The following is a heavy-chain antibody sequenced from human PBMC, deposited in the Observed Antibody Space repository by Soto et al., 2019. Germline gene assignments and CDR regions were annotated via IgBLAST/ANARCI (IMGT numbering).Heavy chain of an antibody. CDR3: ARVRPGNYRDY. V-gene: IGHV3-7*03. D-gene: IGHD3-10*01. CDR2: IKADGSEK. CDR1: GFTFSTFW. J-gene: IGHJ4*02. Sequence: EVLLVESGGGLVQPGGSLRLSCAASGFTFSTFWMDWVRQAPGKGLEWVTKIKADGSEKYYADSVKGRFIISRDNARNSVYLQMNSLRAEETAVYYCARVRPGNYRDYWGQGTLVTVSS.